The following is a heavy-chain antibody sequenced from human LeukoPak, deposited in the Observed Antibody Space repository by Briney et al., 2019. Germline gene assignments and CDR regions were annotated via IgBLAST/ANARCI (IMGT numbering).Heavy chain of an antibody. V-gene: IGHV1-18*04. CDR3: ARGRLEPPDY. CDR1: GYNFRDHY. D-gene: IGHD1-1*01. Sequence: ASVKVSCKASGYNFRDHYIHWVRQAPGQGLEWMGWISGYNGNRNFAQKLQGRVTMTTDTSTSTAYMELRSLRSDDTAVYYCARGRLEPPDYWGQGTLVTVSS. CDR2: ISGYNGNR. J-gene: IGHJ4*02.